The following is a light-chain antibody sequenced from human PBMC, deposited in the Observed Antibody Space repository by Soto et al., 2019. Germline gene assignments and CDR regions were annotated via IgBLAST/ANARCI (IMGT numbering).Light chain of an antibody. CDR2: WAS. CDR1: QIVLYSSNNKNY. J-gene: IGKJ5*01. Sequence: DIVMTRSPDSLAVSLGERATINCKSSQIVLYSSNNKNYLAWYQQKPGQPPKLLIYWASTRESGVPDRFSGSGSGTDFTLTISSLQAEDVAVYYCQQYYSTPITFGQGTRLEIK. V-gene: IGKV4-1*01. CDR3: QQYYSTPIT.